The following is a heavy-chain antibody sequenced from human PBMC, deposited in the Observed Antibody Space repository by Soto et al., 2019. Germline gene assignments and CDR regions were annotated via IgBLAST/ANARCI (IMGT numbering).Heavy chain of an antibody. J-gene: IGHJ4*02. D-gene: IGHD4-17*01. CDR3: AHSTVTTDYFDY. Sequence: TLSLTCTVSGGSISSHYWSWVRQPPGKALEWLALIYWDDDKRYSPSLKSRLTITKDTSKNQVVLTMTNMDPVDTATYYCAHSTVTTDYFDYWGQGTLVTVSS. CDR1: GGSISSHYW. CDR2: IYWDDDK. V-gene: IGHV2-5*02.